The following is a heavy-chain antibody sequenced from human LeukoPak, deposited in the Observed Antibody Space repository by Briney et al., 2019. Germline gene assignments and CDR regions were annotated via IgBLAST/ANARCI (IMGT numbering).Heavy chain of an antibody. V-gene: IGHV1-8*01. CDR1: GYTFTSYD. J-gene: IGHJ6*03. D-gene: IGHD6-13*01. CDR2: MNPNSGNT. CDR3: ARVGNLQAYSSSWYAYYYYYYMDV. Sequence: GASVKVSCKASGYTFTSYDINWVRQATGQGLEWMGWMNPNSGNTGYAQKFQGRVTMTRNTSISTAYMELSSLRSEDTAVYYCARVGNLQAYSSSWYAYYYYYYMDVWGQGTLVTVSS.